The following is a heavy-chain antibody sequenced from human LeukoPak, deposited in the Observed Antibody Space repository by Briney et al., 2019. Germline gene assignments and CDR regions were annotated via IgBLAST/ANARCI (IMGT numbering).Heavy chain of an antibody. CDR3: ARLYGNFQNYYDY. CDR1: GGSISSSSYY. CDR2: IYYSGST. D-gene: IGHD1-7*01. Sequence: SETLSLTCTVSGGSISSSSYYWGWIRQPPGKGLEWIGSIYYSGSTYYNPSLKSRVTISVDTSKNQFSLKLRSVTAADTAMFYCARLYGNFQNYYDYWGQGTLVAVSS. J-gene: IGHJ4*02. V-gene: IGHV4-39*07.